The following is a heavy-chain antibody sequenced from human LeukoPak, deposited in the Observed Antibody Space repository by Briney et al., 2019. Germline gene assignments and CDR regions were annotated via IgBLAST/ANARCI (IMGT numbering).Heavy chain of an antibody. CDR2: IYYSGST. Sequence: SQTLSLTCTVSGGSISSGDYYWGWIRQPPGKGLEWIGYIYYSGSTYYNPSLKSRVTISVDTSKNQFSLKLSSVTAADTAVYYCAGETNRRGYATFDYWGEGTLVTVSS. CDR3: AGETNRRGYATFDY. V-gene: IGHV4-30-4*01. CDR1: GGSISSGDYY. D-gene: IGHD6-25*01. J-gene: IGHJ4*02.